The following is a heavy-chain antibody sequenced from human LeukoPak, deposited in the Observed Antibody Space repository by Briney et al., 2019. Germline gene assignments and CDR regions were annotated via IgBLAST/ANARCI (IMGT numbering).Heavy chain of an antibody. Sequence: GSLRLSCVASGFTFSSYAMSWVRQAPGKGLEWVSGISGSGSSTSHADSVKGRFTISRDNSKNTLYLQMNSLRAEDTAVYYCPKGTQIYCSDIKCYPFDYWGQGTLVTVPS. J-gene: IGHJ4*02. CDR2: ISGSGSST. CDR1: GFTFSSYA. CDR3: PKGTQIYCSDIKCYPFDY. D-gene: IGHD2-15*01. V-gene: IGHV3-23*01.